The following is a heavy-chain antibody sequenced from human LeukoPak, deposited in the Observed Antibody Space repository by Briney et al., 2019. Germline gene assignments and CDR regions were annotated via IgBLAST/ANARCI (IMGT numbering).Heavy chain of an antibody. D-gene: IGHD2-15*01. CDR3: AAQSGGFDY. CDR2: INHSGST. J-gene: IGHJ4*02. V-gene: IGHV4-34*01. CDR1: GGSFSGYY. Sequence: SETLSLTCAVYGGSFSGYYWSWIRQPPGKGLEWIGEINHSGSTNYNPSLKSRVSISVDMSKNHFSLNLTSVTAADTAVYYCAAQSGGFDYWGQGALVTVSS.